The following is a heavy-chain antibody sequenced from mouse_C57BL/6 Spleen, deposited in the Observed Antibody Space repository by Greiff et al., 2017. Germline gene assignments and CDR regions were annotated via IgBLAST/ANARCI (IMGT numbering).Heavy chain of an antibody. CDR1: GYTFTDYE. Sequence: QVQLKESGAELVRPGASVTLSCKASGYTFTDYEMHWVKQTPVHGLEWIGAIDPETGGTAYNQKFKGKVILTADKSSSTAYLELRSLTSEDSAVYYCTGFDSSGYSGFAYWGQGTLVTVSA. CDR3: TGFDSSGYSGFAY. J-gene: IGHJ3*01. CDR2: IDPETGGT. V-gene: IGHV1-15*01. D-gene: IGHD3-2*02.